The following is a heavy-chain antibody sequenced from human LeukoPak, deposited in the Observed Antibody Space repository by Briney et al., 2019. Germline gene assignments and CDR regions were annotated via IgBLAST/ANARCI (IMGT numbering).Heavy chain of an antibody. CDR2: ISGSGGST. CDR3: AKGGYCSSTSCYTSWFDP. CDR1: GFTFSSYA. J-gene: IGHJ5*02. D-gene: IGHD2-2*02. Sequence: PGVSLRLYCSASGFTFSSYARSWVRQAPGKGLEWVSAISGSGGSTYYADSVKGRFTISRDNSRNTLYLQMNSLRAEDTAVYYCAKGGYCSSTSCYTSWFDPWGQGTLVTVSS. V-gene: IGHV3-23*01.